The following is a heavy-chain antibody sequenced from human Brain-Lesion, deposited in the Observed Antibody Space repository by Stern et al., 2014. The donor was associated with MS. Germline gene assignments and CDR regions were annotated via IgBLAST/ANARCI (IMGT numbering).Heavy chain of an antibody. CDR1: GYTLTELS. V-gene: IGHV1-24*01. J-gene: IGHJ4*02. CDR2: FDPEDGEI. D-gene: IGHD1-26*01. Sequence: LVESGAEVKKPGASVKVSCKVSGYTLTELSMHWVRQAPRKGLEWMGGFDPEDGEIIYAQKFQGRVTMTEDTSTDTAYMELSSLRSEDTAVYYCATLSPGAGGNYYRHFDYWGQGTLVTVSS. CDR3: ATLSPGAGGNYYRHFDY.